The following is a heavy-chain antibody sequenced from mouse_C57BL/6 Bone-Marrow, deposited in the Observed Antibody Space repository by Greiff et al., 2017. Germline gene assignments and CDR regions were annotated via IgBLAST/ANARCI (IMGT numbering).Heavy chain of an antibody. CDR3: ARLLDSSGYVRYAMDY. CDR1: EYEFPSHD. CDR2: INSDGGST. V-gene: IGHV5-2*01. D-gene: IGHD3-2*02. J-gene: IGHJ4*01. Sequence: EVKLMESGGGLVQPGESLKLSCESNEYEFPSHDMSWVRKTPEKRLELVAAINSDGGSTYYPDTMERRFIISRDNTKKTLYLQMSSLRSEDTALYYCARLLDSSGYVRYAMDYWGQGTSVTVSS.